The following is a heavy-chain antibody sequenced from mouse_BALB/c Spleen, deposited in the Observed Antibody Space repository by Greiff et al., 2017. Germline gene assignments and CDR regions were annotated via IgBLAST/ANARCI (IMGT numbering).Heavy chain of an antibody. CDR3: ARSYGNYRGPGFAY. D-gene: IGHD2-1*01. CDR1: GYSITSDYA. Sequence: VQLKESGPGLVKPSQSLSLTCTVTGYSITSDYAWNWIRQFPGNKLEWMGYISYSGSTSYNPSLKSRISITRDTSKNQFFLQLNSVTTEDTATYYCARSYGNYRGPGFAYWGQGTLVTVSA. V-gene: IGHV3-2*02. CDR2: ISYSGST. J-gene: IGHJ3*01.